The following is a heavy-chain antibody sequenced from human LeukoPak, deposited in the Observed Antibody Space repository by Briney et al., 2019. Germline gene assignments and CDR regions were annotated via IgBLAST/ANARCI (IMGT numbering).Heavy chain of an antibody. Sequence: GGSLRLSCAASGFTFSSYAMSWVRQAPGKGLEWVSAISGSGGSTYYADSVKGRFTISRDNSKNTLYLQMNSLRAEDTAVYYCAKVAPYYDILTGYYSGSGFDYWGQGTLVTVSS. CDR3: AKVAPYYDILTGYYSGSGFDY. D-gene: IGHD3-9*01. J-gene: IGHJ4*02. CDR1: GFTFSSYA. V-gene: IGHV3-23*01. CDR2: ISGSGGST.